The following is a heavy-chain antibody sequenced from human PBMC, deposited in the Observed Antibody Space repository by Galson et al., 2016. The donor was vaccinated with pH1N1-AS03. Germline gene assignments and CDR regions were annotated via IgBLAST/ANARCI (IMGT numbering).Heavy chain of an antibody. CDR3: ARVSAAAWFDP. Sequence: SVKVSCKASGGTFSTYSISWVRQAPGQRLEWMGWINTDNGNTKYSQKFQGRVTITRDTSASTAYMELNSLSSEDTAVYYCARVSAAAWFDPWGQGTLVTVSS. V-gene: IGHV1-3*04. J-gene: IGHJ5*02. CDR1: GGTFSTYS. D-gene: IGHD6-13*01. CDR2: INTDNGNT.